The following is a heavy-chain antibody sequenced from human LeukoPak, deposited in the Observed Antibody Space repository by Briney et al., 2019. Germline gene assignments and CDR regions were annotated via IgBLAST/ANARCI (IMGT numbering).Heavy chain of an antibody. CDR3: ASEWLRHFDY. Sequence: GGSLRLSCAASGFTFSSYSMNWVRQAPGKGLEWVSYISSSSSTIYYADSVKGRFTISRDNAKNSLYLRMNSLRAEDTAVYYCASEWLRHFDYWGQGTLVTVSS. J-gene: IGHJ4*02. CDR2: ISSSSSTI. V-gene: IGHV3-48*01. D-gene: IGHD5-12*01. CDR1: GFTFSSYS.